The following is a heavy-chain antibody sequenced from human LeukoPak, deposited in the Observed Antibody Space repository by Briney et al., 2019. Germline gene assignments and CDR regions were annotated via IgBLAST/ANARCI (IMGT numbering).Heavy chain of an antibody. CDR1: GYTFTGYF. J-gene: IGHJ4*02. D-gene: IGHD5-18*01. Sequence: ASVKVSCKASGYTFTGYFMHWVRQAPGQGLEWMGWINPNSGGTSYLQNFQGRVTMTRDTSISTAYMDLSRLRSDDTAVYFCARGQLWPVDYWGQGTLVTVSS. CDR3: ARGQLWPVDY. V-gene: IGHV1-2*02. CDR2: INPNSGGT.